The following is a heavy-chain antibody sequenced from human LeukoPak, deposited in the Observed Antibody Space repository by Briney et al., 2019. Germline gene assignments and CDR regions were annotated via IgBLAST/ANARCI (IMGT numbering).Heavy chain of an antibody. CDR2: INHSGST. V-gene: IGHV4-34*01. CDR3: ARLNWYGWLVLDY. Sequence: SETLSLTCAVYGGSFSGYYWSWIRQPPGKGLEWIGEINHSGSTNYNPSLKSRVTISVDTSKNQFSLKLSSVTAADTAVYYCARLNWYGWLVLDYWGQGTLVTVSS. J-gene: IGHJ4*02. D-gene: IGHD6-19*01. CDR1: GGSFSGYY.